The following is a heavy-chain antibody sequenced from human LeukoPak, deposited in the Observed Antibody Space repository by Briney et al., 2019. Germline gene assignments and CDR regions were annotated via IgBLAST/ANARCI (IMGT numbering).Heavy chain of an antibody. CDR3: ARGTDYSSGWSNWLDP. CDR1: GGSFSGYY. D-gene: IGHD6-19*01. Sequence: SETLSLTCAVYGGSFSGYYWSWIRQPPGKGLEWIGEINHSGSTNYNPSLKSRVTISVDTSKNQFSLKLSSVTAADTAVYYCARGTDYSSGWSNWLDPWGQGTLVTVSS. CDR2: INHSGST. V-gene: IGHV4-34*01. J-gene: IGHJ5*02.